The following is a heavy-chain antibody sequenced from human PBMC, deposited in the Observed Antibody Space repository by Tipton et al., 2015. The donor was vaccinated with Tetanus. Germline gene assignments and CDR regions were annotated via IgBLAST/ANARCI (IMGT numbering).Heavy chain of an antibody. D-gene: IGHD3-9*01. CDR1: GVTISSYY. V-gene: IGHV4-59*01. J-gene: IGHJ4*02. CDR2: IFYAGST. CDR3: ARATECDIMTGYDN. Sequence: TLSLTCTVSGVTISSYYWSWIRQSPGKGLEWIGYIFYAGSTNSNPSLKSRVTISVDKAKNQISLKFTSVTAADTAVYYCARATECDIMTGYDNWGPGTQVTVSS.